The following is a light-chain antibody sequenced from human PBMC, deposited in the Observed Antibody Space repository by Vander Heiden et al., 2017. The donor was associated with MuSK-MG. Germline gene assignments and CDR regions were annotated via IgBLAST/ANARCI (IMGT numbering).Light chain of an antibody. CDR3: QQYNNWPPVT. CDR2: GAS. Sequence: EIVMTQSPPTLSVSPGERATLSCRASQSVSSNLAWYQQKPGQAPRLPIYGASTRATGIPARFSGSGSGTEFTLTISSLQSEDFAVYYCQQYNNWPPVTFGQGTKVEIK. CDR1: QSVSSN. J-gene: IGKJ1*01. V-gene: IGKV3-15*01.